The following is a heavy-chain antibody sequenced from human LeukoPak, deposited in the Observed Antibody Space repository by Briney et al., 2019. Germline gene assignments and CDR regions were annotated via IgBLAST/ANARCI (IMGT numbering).Heavy chain of an antibody. CDR3: ARGYYYDSSGYYFLDY. CDR1: GFTFSSYS. D-gene: IGHD3-22*01. J-gene: IGHJ4*02. Sequence: GGSLRLSCAASGFTFSSYSMNWVRQAPGKGLEWVSSISSSSSYIYYVDSVKGRFTISRDNAKNSLYLQMNSLRAEDTAVYYCARGYYYDSSGYYFLDYWGQGTLVTVSS. CDR2: ISSSSSYI. V-gene: IGHV3-21*01.